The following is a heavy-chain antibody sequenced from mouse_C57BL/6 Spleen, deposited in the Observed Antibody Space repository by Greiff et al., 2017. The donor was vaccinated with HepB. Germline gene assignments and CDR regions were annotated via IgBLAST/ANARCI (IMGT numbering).Heavy chain of an antibody. D-gene: IGHD2-5*01. CDR2: INPNNGGT. V-gene: IGHV1-22*01. CDR3: ARRAYYSNYYAMDY. J-gene: IGHJ4*01. CDR1: GYTFTDYN. Sequence: VQLKESGPELVKPGASVKMSCKASGYTFTDYNMHWVKQSHGKSLEWIGYINPNNGGTSYNQKFKGKATLTVNKSSSTAYMELRSLTSEDSAVYYCARRAYYSNYYAMDYWGQGTSVTVSS.